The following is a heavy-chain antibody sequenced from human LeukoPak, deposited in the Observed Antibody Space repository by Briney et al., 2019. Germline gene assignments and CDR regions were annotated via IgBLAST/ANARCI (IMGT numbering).Heavy chain of an antibody. CDR1: GYTFTSYG. CDR2: ISAYNGNT. Sequence: ASVKVSCKASGYTFTSYGISGVRQAPGQGLEWMGWISAYNGNTNYAQKLQGRVTMTTDTSTSTAYMELRSLRSDDTAVYYCARDSIVVVPAALHYWGQGTLVTVSS. D-gene: IGHD2-2*01. V-gene: IGHV1-18*01. CDR3: ARDSIVVVPAALHY. J-gene: IGHJ4*02.